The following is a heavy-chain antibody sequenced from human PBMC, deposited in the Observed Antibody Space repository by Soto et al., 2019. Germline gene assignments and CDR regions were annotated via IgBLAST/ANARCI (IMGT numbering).Heavy chain of an antibody. CDR1: CGSISSGDYY. D-gene: IGHD6-6*01. J-gene: IGHJ3*02. Sequence: SETLSLTCTVSCGSISSGDYYWSWIRQPPGKGLEWIGYIYYSGSTYYNPSLKSRVTISVDTSKSQFSLKLSSVTAADTAVYYCARGIAARDAFDIWGQGTMVTVSS. V-gene: IGHV4-30-4*02. CDR3: ARGIAARDAFDI. CDR2: IYYSGST.